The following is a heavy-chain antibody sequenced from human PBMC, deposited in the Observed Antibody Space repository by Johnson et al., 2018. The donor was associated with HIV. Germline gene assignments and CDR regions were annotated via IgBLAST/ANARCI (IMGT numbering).Heavy chain of an antibody. CDR1: GFIFSSYA. V-gene: IGHV3-30*04. Sequence: QVQLVESGGGMVQPGRSLRLSCAASGFIFSSYAMYWVRQAPGKGLEWVAVISYDGSNKYFADSVKGRFTISRDNSKNTLYLQMHSLRNEETAMYYCASGDDDEFWDQGTMVTVSS. D-gene: IGHD5-12*01. CDR2: ISYDGSNK. CDR3: ASGDDDEF. J-gene: IGHJ3*01.